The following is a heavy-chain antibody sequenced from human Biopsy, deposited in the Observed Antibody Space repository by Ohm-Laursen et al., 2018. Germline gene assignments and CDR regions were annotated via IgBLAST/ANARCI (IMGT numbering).Heavy chain of an antibody. D-gene: IGHD3-9*01. CDR1: GGTFSNYS. V-gene: IGHV1-69*06. J-gene: IGHJ1*01. CDR2: NIPILGTG. CDR3: ATKLTGYFHH. Sequence: SSVKVSCKAPGGTFSNYSVNWVRQAPGQGLEWLGGNIPILGTGNYAQKFQDRVTVAADTSTSTATMELRSLRSDDTAVYYCATKLTGYFHHWGQGTLVIVSS.